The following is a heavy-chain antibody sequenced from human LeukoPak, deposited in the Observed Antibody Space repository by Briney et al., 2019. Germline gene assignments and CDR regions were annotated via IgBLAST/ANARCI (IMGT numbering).Heavy chain of an antibody. CDR1: GFTFSSYS. J-gene: IGHJ4*02. Sequence: GGSLRLSCAASGFTFSSYSMNWVRQAPGKGLVWVSRINSDGSSTNYADSVKGRFTISRDNAKNTLYLQMNSLRAEDTAVYYCARVRGYDTSDYDYWGQGTLVTVSS. CDR2: INSDGSST. V-gene: IGHV3-74*01. D-gene: IGHD3-22*01. CDR3: ARVRGYDTSDYDY.